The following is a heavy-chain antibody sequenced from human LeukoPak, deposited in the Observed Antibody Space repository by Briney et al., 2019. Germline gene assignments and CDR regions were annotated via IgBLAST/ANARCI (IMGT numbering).Heavy chain of an antibody. CDR3: AKDTPYLRIAAAGFDY. Sequence: GGSLRLSCVVSGFPISTYTTTWVRQTPEKGLEWVSSITFSGGTTYYADSVRGRFTISRDDSENTLYLQMNSLRAEDTAVYYCAKDTPYLRIAAAGFDYWGQGTLVTVSS. V-gene: IGHV3-23*01. J-gene: IGHJ4*02. D-gene: IGHD6-13*01. CDR1: GFPISTYT. CDR2: ITFSGGTT.